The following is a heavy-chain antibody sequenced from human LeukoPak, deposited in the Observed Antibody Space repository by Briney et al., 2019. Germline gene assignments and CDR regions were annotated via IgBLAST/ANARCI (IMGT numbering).Heavy chain of an antibody. V-gene: IGHV3-53*01. Sequence: GGSLRLSCAASGFIVSHNYMTWVRQAPGKGLEWISVIYIDGTTYYADSVKGRYTISRDQANNTLYLQMNTLRDEDTAVYYCARGPRYSFYWGQGTLVSVSS. D-gene: IGHD6-13*01. CDR1: GFIVSHNY. J-gene: IGHJ4*02. CDR2: IYIDGTT. CDR3: ARGPRYSFY.